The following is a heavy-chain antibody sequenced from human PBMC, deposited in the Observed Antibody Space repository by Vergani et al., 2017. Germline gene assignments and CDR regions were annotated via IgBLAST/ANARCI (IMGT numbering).Heavy chain of an antibody. V-gene: IGHV2-5*04. CDR2: IYWNDDQ. J-gene: IGHJ6*03. D-gene: IGHD1-7*01. CDR1: GFSLNTRGVS. CDR3: VYRKTECGTTGCFYPFYYYYYMDV. Sequence: QITLKESGPTLVKPTQTLTLTCTFSGFSLNTRGVSVAWIRQPPGKALDWLCLIYWNDDQHYSPSLNNRVTITKDTSKNQVVLTMTNMDYVDTGTYYCVYRKTECGTTGCFYPFYYYYYMDVWGKGTTVTVSS.